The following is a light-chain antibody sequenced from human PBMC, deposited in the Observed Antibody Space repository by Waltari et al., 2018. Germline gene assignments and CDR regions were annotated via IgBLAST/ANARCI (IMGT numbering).Light chain of an antibody. CDR1: SSDVGGYDY. CDR2: EVN. CDR3: NSYTSIYSYV. Sequence: QSALTQPASVSGSPGQSITISCTRTSSDVGGYDYVSWYQHHPGKAPKLMIYEVNNRPSGVSNRFSVSKSGNTASLTISGLQAEDEADYYCNSYTSIYSYVFGTGTKVTVL. V-gene: IGLV2-14*01. J-gene: IGLJ1*01.